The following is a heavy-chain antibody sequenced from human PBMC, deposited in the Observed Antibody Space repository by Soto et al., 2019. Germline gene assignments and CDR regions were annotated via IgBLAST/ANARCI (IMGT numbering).Heavy chain of an antibody. D-gene: IGHD3-3*01. CDR2: IYHSGST. J-gene: IGHJ3*02. CDR3: AREDFSDFWSGYNTDAFDI. CDR1: GYSISSGYY. Sequence: SETLSLTCTVSGYSISSGYYWGWIRQPPGKGLEWIGSIYHSGSTYYNPSLKSRVTISVDTSKNQFSLKLSSVTAADTAVYYCAREDFSDFWSGYNTDAFDIWGQGTMVTVSS. V-gene: IGHV4-38-2*02.